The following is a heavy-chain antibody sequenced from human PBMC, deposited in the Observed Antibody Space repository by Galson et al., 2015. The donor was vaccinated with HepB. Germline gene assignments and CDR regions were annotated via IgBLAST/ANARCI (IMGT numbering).Heavy chain of an antibody. J-gene: IGHJ6*03. CDR2: ISAYNGNT. Sequence: KVSCKASGYTFTSYGISWVRQAPGQGLEWMGWISAYNGNTNYAQKLQGRVTMTTDTSTSTAYMELRSLRSDDTAVYYCARDSVTPHYYYYMDVWGKGTTVTVSS. CDR3: ARDSVTPHYYYYMDV. V-gene: IGHV1-18*01. CDR1: GYTFTSYG. D-gene: IGHD4-17*01.